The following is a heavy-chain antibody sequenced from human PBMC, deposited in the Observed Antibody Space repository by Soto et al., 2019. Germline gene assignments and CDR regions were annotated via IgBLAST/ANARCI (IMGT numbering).Heavy chain of an antibody. D-gene: IGHD6-13*01. CDR2: IYYSGST. Sequence: SETLSLTCTVSGGSISSSSYYWGWIRQPPGKGLEWIGSIYYSGSTYYNPSLKSRVTISVDTSKNQFSLKLSSVTAADTAVYYCARSRWEQLVTDYWGQGTLVTVSS. CDR3: ARSRWEQLVTDY. J-gene: IGHJ4*02. V-gene: IGHV4-39*01. CDR1: GGSISSSSYY.